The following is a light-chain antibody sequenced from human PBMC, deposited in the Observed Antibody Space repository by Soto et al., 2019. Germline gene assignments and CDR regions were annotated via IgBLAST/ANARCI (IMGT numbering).Light chain of an antibody. Sequence: QSVLTQPPSVSGSPGQSVTMSCTGTRYDVGGYNYVSWYQQHPGKAPKLMIYEVSNRPSGVSNRFSGSKSGNTASLTISGLQAEDEADYYCSSYTSSSTLYVFGTGTKLTVL. CDR1: RYDVGGYNY. V-gene: IGLV2-14*01. CDR3: SSYTSSSTLYV. CDR2: EVS. J-gene: IGLJ1*01.